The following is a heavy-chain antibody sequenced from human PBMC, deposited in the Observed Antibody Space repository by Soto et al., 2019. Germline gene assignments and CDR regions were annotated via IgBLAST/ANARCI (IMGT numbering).Heavy chain of an antibody. CDR1: GFTFSSYW. CDR2: IKQDGSEK. Sequence: GGSLRLSCAASGFTFSSYWMSWVRQAPGKGLEWVANIKQDGSEKYYVDSVKGRFTISRDNAKNSLYLQMNSLRAEDTAVYYCARDLEFVPVYYYMDVWGKGTTVTVSS. CDR3: ARDLEFVPVYYYMDV. V-gene: IGHV3-7*01. J-gene: IGHJ6*03. D-gene: IGHD3-3*01.